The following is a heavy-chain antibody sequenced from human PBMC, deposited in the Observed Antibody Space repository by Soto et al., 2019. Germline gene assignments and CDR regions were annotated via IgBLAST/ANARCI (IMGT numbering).Heavy chain of an antibody. D-gene: IGHD6-13*01. CDR1: SDSVSSSSYT. J-gene: IGHJ2*01. V-gene: IGHV4-39*07. Sequence: KPSETLSLTCTVSSDSVSSSSYTWGWIRPPPGKGPEWIGSIYYSGSTYYNPSLKSRVTVSVDKSKNQFSLKLSSVTAADTAVYYCARGSLIAAAGTRLSYWYFDLWGRGTLVTVSS. CDR2: IYYSGST. CDR3: ARGSLIAAAGTRLSYWYFDL.